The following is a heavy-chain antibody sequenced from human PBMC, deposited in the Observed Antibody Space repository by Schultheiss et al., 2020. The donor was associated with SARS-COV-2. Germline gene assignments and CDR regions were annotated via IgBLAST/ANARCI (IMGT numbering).Heavy chain of an antibody. CDR1: GFTFSSYA. CDR2: IKQDGSEK. Sequence: GESLKISCAASGFTFSSYAMHWVRQAPGKGLEWVANIKQDGSEKYYVDSVKGRFTISRDNTKNSLYLQMNSLRAEDTAVYYCARDEAVTNLFDYWGQGILVTVSS. CDR3: ARDEAVTNLFDY. V-gene: IGHV3-7*01. D-gene: IGHD4-17*01. J-gene: IGHJ4*02.